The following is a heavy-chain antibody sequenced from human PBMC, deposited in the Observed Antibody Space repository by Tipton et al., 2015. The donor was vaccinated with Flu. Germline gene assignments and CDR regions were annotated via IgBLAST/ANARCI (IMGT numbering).Heavy chain of an antibody. CDR3: AKTYHYDSSGYSVSDYFDN. CDR1: GFTFRNYA. V-gene: IGHV3-23*01. D-gene: IGHD3-22*01. CDR2: ISGSGGNT. J-gene: IGHJ4*02. Sequence: GSLRLSCAASGFTFRNYAMSWVRQAPGKGLECVSVISGSGGNTHYADSVKGRFTISRDNSENTLYLQLNSLRAADTALYYCAKTYHYDSSGYSVSDYFDNWGQGTLVTVSS.